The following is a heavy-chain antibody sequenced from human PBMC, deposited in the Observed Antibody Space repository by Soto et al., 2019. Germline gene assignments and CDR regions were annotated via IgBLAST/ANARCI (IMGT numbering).Heavy chain of an antibody. CDR2: ITADGGT. J-gene: IGHJ3*02. CDR1: GFTVSSHA. V-gene: IGHV3-23*01. D-gene: IGHD2-15*01. CDR3: APHVSCSGGSCQYDAFAI. Sequence: EVQVLESGGGLVQPGGSLRLSCKGSGFTVSSHAMTWIRQAPGKGPEWVSTITADGGTYYADSVKGRFAMSRDTSESTLYLQMNRLGADDTAAYYCAPHVSCSGGSCQYDAFAIRGQGTMVTFAS.